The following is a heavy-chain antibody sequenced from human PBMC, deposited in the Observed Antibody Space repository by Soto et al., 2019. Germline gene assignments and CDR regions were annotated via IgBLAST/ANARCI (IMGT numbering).Heavy chain of an antibody. V-gene: IGHV4-4*02. Sequence: PSEPLSLTCAVSGGSISSSNWWSWVRQPPGKGLEWIGEIYHSGSTNYNPSLKSRVTISVDKSKNQFSLKLSSVTAADTAVYYCARDEGSGWYRARAFDIWGQGTMVTVSS. CDR1: GGSISSSNW. CDR3: ARDEGSGWYRARAFDI. J-gene: IGHJ3*02. CDR2: IYHSGST. D-gene: IGHD6-19*01.